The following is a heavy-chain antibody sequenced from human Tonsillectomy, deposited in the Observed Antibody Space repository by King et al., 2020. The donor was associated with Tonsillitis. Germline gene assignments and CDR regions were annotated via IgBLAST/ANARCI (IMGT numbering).Heavy chain of an antibody. CDR2: ITANGGAT. D-gene: IGHD4-17*01. CDR1: GFAFGDYA. V-gene: IGHV3-20*04. CDR3: ACLGAGQGDYWRVGY. Sequence: DVQLVESGGSVERPGGSLRLSCIGSGFAFGDYAMSWVRQAPGRGLEWVSRITANGGATRYADSVEGRFTISRDNAKNSVFLQMNSLRVEDAGFYYCACLGAGQGDYWRVGYWGQGTLVTVSS. J-gene: IGHJ4*02.